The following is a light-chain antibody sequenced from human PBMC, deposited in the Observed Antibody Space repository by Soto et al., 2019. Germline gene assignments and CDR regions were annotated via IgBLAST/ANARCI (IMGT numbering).Light chain of an antibody. CDR3: QQYDTYST. Sequence: DIQVTQSPSTLSASVGDRVTITCRASQSVSRWLAWYQQIPGKAPKVLIYKASTLAYGVPSRFSGSGSGTEFTLTISSLQPDDFATYYCQQYDTYSTFGQGTKVDIK. V-gene: IGKV1-5*03. CDR1: QSVSRW. J-gene: IGKJ1*01. CDR2: KAS.